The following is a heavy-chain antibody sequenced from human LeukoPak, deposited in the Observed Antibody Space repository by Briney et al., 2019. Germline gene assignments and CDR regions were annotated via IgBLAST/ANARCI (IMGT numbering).Heavy chain of an antibody. CDR3: ARRAGDWAVNWIDP. D-gene: IGHD2-21*02. CDR2: INHSGST. CDR1: GGSFSGYY. V-gene: IGHV4-34*01. Sequence: SETLSLTCAVYGGSFSGYYWSWIRQPPGKGLEWIGEINHSGSTNYNPSLKSRVTISVDTSKSQLSLNVRSVTAADTAVYYCARRAGDWAVNWIDPWGQGTLVTVSS. J-gene: IGHJ5*02.